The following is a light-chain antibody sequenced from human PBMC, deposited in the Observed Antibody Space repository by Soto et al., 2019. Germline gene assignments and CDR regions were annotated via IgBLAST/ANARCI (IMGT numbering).Light chain of an antibody. J-gene: IGLJ2*01. CDR2: LNSAGSH. CDR1: SGHSSYA. V-gene: IGLV4-69*01. CDR3: QTWGTGIQV. Sequence: QLVLTQSPSASASLGASVKLTCTLSSGHSSYAIAWHQQHPEKGPRYLMKLNSAGSHSKGDGIPDRFSGSSSGAERYLTISSLQSEDEADCYCQTWGTGIQVFGGGTQLTVL.